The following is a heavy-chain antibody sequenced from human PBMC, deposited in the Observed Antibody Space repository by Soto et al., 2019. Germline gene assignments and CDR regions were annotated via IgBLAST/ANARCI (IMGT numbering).Heavy chain of an antibody. J-gene: IGHJ4*02. V-gene: IGHV3-23*01. CDR3: AKGSDTSGYSPSDY. CDR2: ISGGGGST. D-gene: IGHD3-22*01. Sequence: PGGSLRLSCVTCGFTFGSYAMSWVRQAPGKGLEWVSTISGGGGSTNYADSVKGRFTISRDNSKNTLYLQMNSLRAEGTAVYYCAKGSDTSGYSPSDYWGQGALVTVSS. CDR1: GFTFGSYA.